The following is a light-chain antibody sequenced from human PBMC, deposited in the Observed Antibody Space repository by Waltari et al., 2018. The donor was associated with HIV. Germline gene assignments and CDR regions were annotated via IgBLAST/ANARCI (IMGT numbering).Light chain of an antibody. CDR2: RDN. V-gene: IGLV10-54*04. CDR3: ATWDISLSAVV. Sequence: QAGLTQPPSVSKGMRHTPRLTCTGHSNNVGNQGQAMLQQHQGHPPKLLSYRDNKRPSGISERFSESMSGNTASLTITGVQPEDEADYFCATWDISLSAVVFGGGTTLTVL. J-gene: IGLJ2*01. CDR1: SNNVGNQG.